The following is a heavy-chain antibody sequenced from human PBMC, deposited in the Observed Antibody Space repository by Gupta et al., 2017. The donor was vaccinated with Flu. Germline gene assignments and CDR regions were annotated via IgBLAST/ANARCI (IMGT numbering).Heavy chain of an antibody. Sequence: QVQLVQSGAEVKKPGASVKVSCKASGYTFTGYYVHWVRQAPGQGLQWMGWINPQSGGSNSAQKFQGRVTMMRDPSISTAYMELSSLTSDDTAVYYCARAGVSSWHSPYYFDFGGQGTLVSVSS. CDR2: INPQSGGS. CDR3: ARAGVSSWHSPYYFDF. CDR1: GYTFTGYY. D-gene: IGHD6-19*01. J-gene: IGHJ4*02. V-gene: IGHV1-2*02.